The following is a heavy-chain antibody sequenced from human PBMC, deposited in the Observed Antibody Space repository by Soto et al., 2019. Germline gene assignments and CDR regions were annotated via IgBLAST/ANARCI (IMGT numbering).Heavy chain of an antibody. CDR1: GYTFTSYG. Sequence: GASVKVSCKASGYTFTSYGISWVRQAPGQGLEWMGWISAYNGNTNYAQKLQGRVTMTTDTSTSTAYMELRSLRSDDTAVYYCARDLPVLLWFGDKVAFDIWGQGTMVTVSS. V-gene: IGHV1-18*01. J-gene: IGHJ3*02. CDR2: ISAYNGNT. D-gene: IGHD3-10*01. CDR3: ARDLPVLLWFGDKVAFDI.